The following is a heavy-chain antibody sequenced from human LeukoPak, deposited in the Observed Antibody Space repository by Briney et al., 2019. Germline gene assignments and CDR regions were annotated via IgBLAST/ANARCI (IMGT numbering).Heavy chain of an antibody. J-gene: IGHJ6*02. Sequence: PGKSLRLSCAASGFTFSNYGIHWVRQAPGKGLEWVAVISYDGSNKYYADSVKGRFTISRDNSKNTLYLQMNSLRAEDTAVYYCAKDRDSSGWYVYYYYYGMDVWGQGTTVTVSS. D-gene: IGHD6-19*01. CDR1: GFTFSNYG. CDR3: AKDRDSSGWYVYYYYYGMDV. CDR2: ISYDGSNK. V-gene: IGHV3-30*18.